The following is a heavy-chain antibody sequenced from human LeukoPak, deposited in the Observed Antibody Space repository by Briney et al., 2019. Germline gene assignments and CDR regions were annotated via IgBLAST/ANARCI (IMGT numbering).Heavy chain of an antibody. CDR1: GFTVSSNY. J-gene: IGHJ6*02. Sequence: GGSLRLSCAASGFTVSSNYMSWVRQAPGKGLEWVSVIYSGGSTYYADSVKGRFTISRDNSKNTLYLQMNSLRAEDTAVYYCARAYYYDSSGYLPEALPDYYYYGMDVWGQGTTVTVSS. CDR3: ARAYYYDSSGYLPEALPDYYYYGMDV. D-gene: IGHD3-22*01. CDR2: IYSGGST. V-gene: IGHV3-66*01.